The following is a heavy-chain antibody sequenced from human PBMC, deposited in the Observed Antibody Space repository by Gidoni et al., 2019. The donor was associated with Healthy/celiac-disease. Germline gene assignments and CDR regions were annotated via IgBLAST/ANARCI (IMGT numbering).Heavy chain of an antibody. V-gene: IGHV4-34*01. D-gene: IGHD7-27*01. Sequence: QVQLQQWGAGLLKPSETLSLTCAVYGGSFSGYYWSWIRQPPGKGLEWIGEINHSGSTNYNPSLKSRVTISVDTSKNQFSLKLSSVTAADTAVYYCARGVPLTGGAFDIWGQGTMVTVSS. CDR2: INHSGST. J-gene: IGHJ3*02. CDR1: GGSFSGYY. CDR3: ARGVPLTGGAFDI.